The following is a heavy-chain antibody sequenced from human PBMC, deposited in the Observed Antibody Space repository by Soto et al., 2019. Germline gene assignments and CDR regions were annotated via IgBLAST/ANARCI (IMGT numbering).Heavy chain of an antibody. D-gene: IGHD2-21*02. CDR2: ISYDGSRT. CDR3: AKNSRHIVVLTTFLDS. CDR1: GFSFNSYG. J-gene: IGHJ5*01. Sequence: QAQLVASGGDVVQPGGSLRLSCAASGFSFNSYGMHWVRQAPGKGLEWVAFISYDGSRTYYADSVKGRFTISRDGSTKTLFLEMNSLRNEDSGVYYCAKNSRHIVVLTTFLDSWGQGDLVTVSS. V-gene: IGHV3-30*18.